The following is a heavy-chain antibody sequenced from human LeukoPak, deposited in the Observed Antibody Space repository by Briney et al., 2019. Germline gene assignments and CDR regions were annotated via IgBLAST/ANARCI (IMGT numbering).Heavy chain of an antibody. CDR3: ATSFMIRGN. V-gene: IGHV3-21*01. J-gene: IGHJ4*02. Sequence: GGSLRLSCPASGFTFSSSGMHWVRQAPGKGLEWVSSISSSSSHIYYADSVKGRFTISRDNAKNSLYLQMNSLKAEDTAVYYCATSFMIRGNWGQGTLVTVSS. CDR1: GFTFSSSG. CDR2: ISSSSSHI. D-gene: IGHD3-16*01.